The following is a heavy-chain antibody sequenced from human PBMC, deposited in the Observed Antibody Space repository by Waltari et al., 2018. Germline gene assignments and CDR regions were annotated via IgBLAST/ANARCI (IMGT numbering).Heavy chain of an antibody. D-gene: IGHD2-15*01. J-gene: IGHJ4*02. Sequence: QVQMVQSGAEVKKPGASMKVSCKASGYTVPDYYLHRMRQAPGQGLEWRGWIYPSSGGTKYAQKFQGRVTMTSDTSISTAYMELNSLTSDDTAIYYCTRDTPHLVLDYWGQGSPVTVSS. CDR2: IYPSSGGT. CDR3: TRDTPHLVLDY. V-gene: IGHV1-2*02. CDR1: GYTVPDYY.